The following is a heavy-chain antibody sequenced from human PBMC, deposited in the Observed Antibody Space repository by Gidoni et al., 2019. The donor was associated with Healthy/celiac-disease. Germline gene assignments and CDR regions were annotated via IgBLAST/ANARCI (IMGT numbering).Heavy chain of an antibody. D-gene: IGHD5-18*01. CDR2: ISYDGSNK. CDR1: GFTFSSYG. V-gene: IGHV3-30*03. Sequence: QVQLVESGGGVVQPGRSLRLSCAASGFTFSSYGMHWVRQAPGKGLEWVAVISYDGSNKYYADSVKGRFTISRDNSKNTLYLQMNSLRAEDTAVYYCARGLGPPPPHVDTAMGEEDFDYWGQGTLVTVSS. J-gene: IGHJ4*02. CDR3: ARGLGPPPPHVDTAMGEEDFDY.